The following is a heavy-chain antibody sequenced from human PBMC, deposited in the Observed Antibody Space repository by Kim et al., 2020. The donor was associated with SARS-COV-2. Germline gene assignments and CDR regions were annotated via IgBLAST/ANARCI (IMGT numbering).Heavy chain of an antibody. CDR3: VRDAGGY. D-gene: IGHD2-15*01. Sequence: VISSGANTYYSDSGMGRFTISRDNSKNTLYLQMNSLGADDTAVYYCVRDAGGYWGQGTLVTVSS. V-gene: IGHV3-53*01. J-gene: IGHJ4*02. CDR2: ISSGANT.